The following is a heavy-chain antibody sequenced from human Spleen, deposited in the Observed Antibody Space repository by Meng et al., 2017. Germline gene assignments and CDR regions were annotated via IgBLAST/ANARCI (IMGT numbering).Heavy chain of an antibody. D-gene: IGHD3-10*01. J-gene: IGHJ4*02. CDR3: ARGPWRVLWFGEYPYYFDY. CDR1: TFTVSSFY. V-gene: IGHV3-66*01. Sequence: GESLKISCAAPTFTVSSFYMTWVRQAPGKGLEWVSIIYSGGTTYYADSVKGRFTISRDISKNTLYLQMNSLRAEDTAVYYCARGPWRVLWFGEYPYYFDYWGQGTLVTVSS. CDR2: IYSGGTT.